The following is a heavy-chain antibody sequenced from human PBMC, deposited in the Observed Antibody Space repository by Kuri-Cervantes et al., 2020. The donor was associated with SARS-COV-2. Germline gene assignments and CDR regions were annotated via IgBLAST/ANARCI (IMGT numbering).Heavy chain of an antibody. V-gene: IGHV3-23*01. CDR3: AKPSRSQGRGPGMDV. D-gene: IGHD1-14*01. CDR2: INWNSDYR. CDR1: GFTFSSYE. Sequence: LSLTCAASGFTFSSYEMNWVRQAPGKGLEGVSGINWNSDYRGYADSVKGRFTLSRDNSKNTLYLQMNSLRAEDTAVYYCAKPSRSQGRGPGMDVWGQGTTVTVSS. J-gene: IGHJ6*02.